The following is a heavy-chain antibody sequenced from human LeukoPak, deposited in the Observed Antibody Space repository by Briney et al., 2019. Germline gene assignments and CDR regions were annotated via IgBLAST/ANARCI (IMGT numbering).Heavy chain of an antibody. CDR2: IYYSGST. CDR3: ASGYCSSTSCYKGAFDI. D-gene: IGHD2-2*02. CDR1: GGSISSSSYY. Sequence: SETLSLTCTVSGGSISSSSYYWGWIRQPPGKGLEWIGSIYYSGSTYYNPFLKSRVTISVDTSKNQFSLKLSSVTAADTAVYYCASGYCSSTSCYKGAFDIWGQGTMVTVSS. J-gene: IGHJ3*02. V-gene: IGHV4-39*07.